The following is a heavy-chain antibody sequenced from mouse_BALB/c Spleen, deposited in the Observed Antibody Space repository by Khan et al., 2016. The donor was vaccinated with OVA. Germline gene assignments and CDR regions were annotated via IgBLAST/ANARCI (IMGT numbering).Heavy chain of an antibody. J-gene: IGHJ3*01. CDR3: ARKDYYDYDPFPY. Sequence: DVQLQESGPGLVKPSLSLYLTCTVTGYSITSEYAWNWIRQFPGNKLEWMGYIDYSGHTRFNPSLKSRTSITRDTFKNQFFLQLNSVTAEDTATYYCARKDYYDYDPFPYWGQGTLVTVSA. CDR2: IDYSGHT. CDR1: GYSITSEYA. V-gene: IGHV3-2*02. D-gene: IGHD2-4*01.